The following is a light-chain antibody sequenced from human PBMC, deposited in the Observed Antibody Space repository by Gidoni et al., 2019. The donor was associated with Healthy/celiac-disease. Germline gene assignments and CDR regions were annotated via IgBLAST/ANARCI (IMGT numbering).Light chain of an antibody. CDR2: EVS. Sequence: QSALTQPPSASGSPGQSVTISCTGTSSDVGGYNYVSWYPQHPGKAPKLMIYEVSKRPSGVPDRFSGSKSGNTASLTVSGLQAEDEADYYCSSYAGSNNFDVFGTGTKVTVL. J-gene: IGLJ1*01. V-gene: IGLV2-8*01. CDR3: SSYAGSNNFDV. CDR1: SSDVGGYNY.